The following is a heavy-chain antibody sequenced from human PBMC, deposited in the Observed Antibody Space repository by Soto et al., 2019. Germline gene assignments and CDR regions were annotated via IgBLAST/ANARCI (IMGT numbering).Heavy chain of an antibody. D-gene: IGHD6-6*01. Sequence: ESLKISCKGSGYSFTSYWISWVRQMPGKGLEWMGRIDPSDSYTNYSPSFQGHVTISADKSISTAYLQWSSLKASDTAMYYCATLSWGSSSPPYYYYGMDVWGQGTTVTVSS. CDR1: GYSFTSYW. CDR2: IDPSDSYT. CDR3: ATLSWGSSSPPYYYYGMDV. J-gene: IGHJ6*02. V-gene: IGHV5-10-1*01.